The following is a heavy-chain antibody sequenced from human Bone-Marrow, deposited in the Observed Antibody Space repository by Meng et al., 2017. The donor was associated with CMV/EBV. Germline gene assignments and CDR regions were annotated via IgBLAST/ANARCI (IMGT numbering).Heavy chain of an antibody. V-gene: IGHV3-20*04. J-gene: IGHJ3*02. D-gene: IGHD2-2*02. CDR1: GFTFDDYG. CDR3: ARDRMSAAISDACDI. Sequence: GGSLRLSCAASGFTFDDYGMNWVRQVPGKGLEWVSGINWNGISTDYADSMKGRFTISRDNAKNSLYLQMNSLRAEDTALYYCARDRMSAAISDACDIWGQGKMVTVSS. CDR2: INWNGIST.